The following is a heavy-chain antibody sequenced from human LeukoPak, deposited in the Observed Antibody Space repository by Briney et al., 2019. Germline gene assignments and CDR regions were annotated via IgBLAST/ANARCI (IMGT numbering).Heavy chain of an antibody. CDR1: GYTFTGCY. CDR3: AREGGYDPSER. Sequence: ASVKVSFKASGYTFTGCYMHWVRQAAGQGLGWMGWINPNSGCTNYAQKFQGRVTMTRDTSISTAYMELSRLRSDDTAVYSCAREGGYDPSERWGQGTLVTVSS. D-gene: IGHD5-12*01. CDR2: INPNSGCT. V-gene: IGHV1-2*02. J-gene: IGHJ4*02.